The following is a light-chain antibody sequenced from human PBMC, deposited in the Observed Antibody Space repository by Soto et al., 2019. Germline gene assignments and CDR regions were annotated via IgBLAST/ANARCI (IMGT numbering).Light chain of an antibody. CDR3: QQYGSSPLT. V-gene: IGKV3-20*01. Sequence: EIVLTQSPGTLSLSPGDRATLSCRARQSVTSSYLAWYQQKPGQAPRLLIYGASSRATGIPDRFSGSGSGTDFTLTISTLEPEDFAVYYCQQYGSSPLTFGGGTKVEIK. CDR2: GAS. J-gene: IGKJ4*01. CDR1: QSVTSSY.